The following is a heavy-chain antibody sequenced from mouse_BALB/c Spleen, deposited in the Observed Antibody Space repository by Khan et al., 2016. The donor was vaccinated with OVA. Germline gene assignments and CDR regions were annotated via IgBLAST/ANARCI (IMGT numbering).Heavy chain of an antibody. CDR3: ARRGYDYGRGALFAY. D-gene: IGHD2-4*01. V-gene: IGHV2-2*02. Sequence: VQLQESGPGLVQPSQSRSITCTASGFSLNNNSVHGVRQSPGKGREWLGVIWSAERTTYNAAFISRLNISQDHSRSQVFFKMNSLQPNDTAIYYCARRGYDYGRGALFAYWGQGTLVTVSA. J-gene: IGHJ3*01. CDR2: IWSAERT. CDR1: GFSLNNNS.